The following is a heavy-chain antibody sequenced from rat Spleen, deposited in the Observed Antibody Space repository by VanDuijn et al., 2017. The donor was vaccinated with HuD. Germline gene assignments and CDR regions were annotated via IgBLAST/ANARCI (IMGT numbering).Heavy chain of an antibody. J-gene: IGHJ2*01. V-gene: IGHV5-19*01. CDR2: ISKAGGNT. CDR3: TRNWDY. D-gene: IGHD3-6*01. CDR1: GFTFSNYG. Sequence: EVQLVESGGGLVQPGRSLKLSCAASGFTFSNYGMHWIRQAPTKGLEWVASISKAGGNTYYPDSVRGRFTISSDNSKSTLYLQMNSLRSEDTATYYCTRNWDYWGQGVMVTVSS.